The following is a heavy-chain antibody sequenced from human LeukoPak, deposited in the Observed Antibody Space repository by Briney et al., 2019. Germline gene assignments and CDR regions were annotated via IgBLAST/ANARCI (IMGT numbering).Heavy chain of an antibody. D-gene: IGHD3-16*01. J-gene: IGHJ4*02. CDR3: ARVGLATPDY. CDR2: IYHSGST. Sequence: SETLSLTCTVSGYSISSGYYWGWIRPPPGKGLEWIGSIYHSGSTYYNPSLKSRVTISVDTSKNQFSLKLSSVTAADTAVYYCARVGLATPDYWGQGTLVTVSS. V-gene: IGHV4-38-2*02. CDR1: GYSISSGYY.